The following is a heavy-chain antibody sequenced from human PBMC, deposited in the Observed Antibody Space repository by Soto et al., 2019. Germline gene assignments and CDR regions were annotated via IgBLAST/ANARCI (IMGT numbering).Heavy chain of an antibody. Sequence: GASGKVSCKASGYTFSSYAISWVRQAPGQGLEWMGGIIPIFGTANYAQKFQGRVTITADESTSTAYMELSSLRSEDTAVYYCARDRGVVGATCFDYWGQGTLVTVSS. J-gene: IGHJ4*02. V-gene: IGHV1-69*13. CDR2: IIPIFGTA. CDR1: GYTFSSYA. CDR3: ARDRGVVGATCFDY. D-gene: IGHD1-26*01.